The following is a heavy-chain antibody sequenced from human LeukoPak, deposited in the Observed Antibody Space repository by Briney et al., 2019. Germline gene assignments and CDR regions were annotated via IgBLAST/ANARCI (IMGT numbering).Heavy chain of an antibody. CDR1: GGTFSSYA. J-gene: IGHJ3*02. D-gene: IGHD2-15*01. Sequence: GASVKVSCKASGGTFSSYAISWVRQAPGQGLEWMGRTIPILGIANYAQKFQGRVTITADKSTSTAYMELSSLRSEDTAVYYCARENRGIVVVVAATLPSGAFDIWGQGTMVTVSS. CDR2: TIPILGIA. V-gene: IGHV1-69*04. CDR3: ARENRGIVVVVAATLPSGAFDI.